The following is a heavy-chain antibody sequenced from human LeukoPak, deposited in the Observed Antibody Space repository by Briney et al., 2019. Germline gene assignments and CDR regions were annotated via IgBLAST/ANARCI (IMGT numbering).Heavy chain of an antibody. V-gene: IGHV3-23*01. CDR1: GFTFSSYA. CDR2: ISRSGGST. CDR3: AKGHDYVWGSYRPFDD. J-gene: IGHJ4*02. Sequence: GGSLRLSCAASGFTFSSYAMSWVRQAPGKGLEWVSAISRSGGSTYYADSVKGRFTISRDHSKNTLYLQMNSLRAEDTAVYYCAKGHDYVWGSYRPFDDGGQGTLVTVSS. D-gene: IGHD3-16*02.